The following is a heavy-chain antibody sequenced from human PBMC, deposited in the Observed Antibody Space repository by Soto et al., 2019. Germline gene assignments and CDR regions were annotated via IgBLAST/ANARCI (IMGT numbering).Heavy chain of an antibody. V-gene: IGHV3-9*01. CDR2: ISWNSGSI. CDR1: GFTFDDYA. D-gene: IGHD3-10*01. Sequence: GGSLRLSCAASGFTFDDYAMHWVRQAPGKGLEWVSGISWNSGSIGYADSVKGRFTISRDNAKNSLYLQMNSLRAEDTALYYCAKAYGPPNYYYGMDVWGQGTTVTVSS. CDR3: AKAYGPPNYYYGMDV. J-gene: IGHJ6*02.